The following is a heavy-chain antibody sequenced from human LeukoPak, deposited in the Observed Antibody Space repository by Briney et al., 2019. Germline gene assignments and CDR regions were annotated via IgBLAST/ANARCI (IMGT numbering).Heavy chain of an antibody. Sequence: SGTLSLTCTVSGGSFSPFYWSWIRQSPDKGLVWIGNIYYSGSTNYNPSFKSRVTISLDTSKKQYSLHLSSVTAADTVIYYCARHFSGFDHWGQGAQVTVSS. V-gene: IGHV4-59*08. CDR2: IYYSGST. CDR3: ARHFSGFDH. J-gene: IGHJ4*02. D-gene: IGHD2-8*02. CDR1: GGSFSPFY.